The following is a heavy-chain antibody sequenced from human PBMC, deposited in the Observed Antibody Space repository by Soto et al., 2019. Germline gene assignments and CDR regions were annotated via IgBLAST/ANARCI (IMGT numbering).Heavy chain of an antibody. J-gene: IGHJ4*02. CDR1: GGSISSSSYY. Sequence: SETLSLTCTVSGGSISSSSYYWGWIRQPPGKGLEWIGSIYYSGSTYYNPSLKSRVTISVDTSKNQFSLKLSSVTAADTAVYYCERLRGIAGDFDYWGQGTLVPVSS. CDR3: ERLRGIAGDFDY. CDR2: IYYSGST. D-gene: IGHD6-13*01. V-gene: IGHV4-39*01.